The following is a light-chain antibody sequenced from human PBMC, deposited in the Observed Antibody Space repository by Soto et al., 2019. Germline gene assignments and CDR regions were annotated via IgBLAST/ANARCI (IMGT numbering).Light chain of an antibody. Sequence: SVLTQPASVSGSPGQSITISCTGSGRDIGAYDYVSWYQQHPGKAPKLLICGVKNRPSGVSYRFSASKSAFTASLTISGLQAEDEAHYYCSSYTTSYFYVFGPGTKVTVL. CDR1: GRDIGAYDY. CDR2: GVK. J-gene: IGLJ1*01. V-gene: IGLV2-14*01. CDR3: SSYTTSYFYV.